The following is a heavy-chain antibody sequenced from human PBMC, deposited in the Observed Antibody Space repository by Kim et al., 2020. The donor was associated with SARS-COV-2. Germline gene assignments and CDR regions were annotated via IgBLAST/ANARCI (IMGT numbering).Heavy chain of an antibody. CDR2: INSSGGGT. Sequence: GGSLRLSCAASGFTFSSYAMNWVRQAPGKGLEWVSDINSSGGGTYHADSVKGRFTISRHNSKNTLYLQMNSLRAEDTAIYYCAKLVDSSSGYWGQGTQVTVSS. CDR3: AKLVDSSSGY. J-gene: IGHJ4*02. D-gene: IGHD2-15*01. V-gene: IGHV3-23*01. CDR1: GFTFSSYA.